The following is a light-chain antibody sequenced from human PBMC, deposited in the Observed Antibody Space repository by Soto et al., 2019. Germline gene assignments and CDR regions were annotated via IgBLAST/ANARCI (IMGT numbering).Light chain of an antibody. Sequence: EIVMTQSPATLSVSPGEGATLSCRASQSVSRNLAWYQQRPGQAPRLLIYGASTRATGIPGRFSGSGSGTDFTLTISSLQSEDFSVYYCQQYNQWPPYTFGPGTKLEL. J-gene: IGKJ2*01. CDR1: QSVSRN. V-gene: IGKV3-15*01. CDR2: GAS. CDR3: QQYNQWPPYT.